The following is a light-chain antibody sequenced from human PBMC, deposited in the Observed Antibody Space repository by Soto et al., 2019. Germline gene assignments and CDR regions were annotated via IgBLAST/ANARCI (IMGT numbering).Light chain of an antibody. V-gene: IGLV2-14*01. CDR1: TSNIGKNT. Sequence: QSVLTQPPSVSAGPGQRVTISCSGSTSNIGKNTVNWYQQLPGKTPKLLIYDVSDRPSGVSNRFSGSKSGNTASLAISGLQAEDEADYYCSSYTTSHTYVFGTGTKLTVL. CDR3: SSYTTSHTYV. J-gene: IGLJ1*01. CDR2: DVS.